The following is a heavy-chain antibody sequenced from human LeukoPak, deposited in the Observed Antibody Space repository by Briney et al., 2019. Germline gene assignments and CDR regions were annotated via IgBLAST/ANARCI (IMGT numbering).Heavy chain of an antibody. J-gene: IGHJ3*02. V-gene: IGHV3-30*18. CDR2: ISYDGSNK. CDR1: GFTFSSYG. D-gene: IGHD6-19*01. Sequence: PGGSLRLSRAASGFTFSSYGMHWVRQAPGKGLEWVAVISYDGSNKYYADSVKGRFTISRDNSKNTLYLQMNSLRAEDTAVYYCAKGDSGWYGGAFDIWGQGTMVTVSS. CDR3: AKGDSGWYGGAFDI.